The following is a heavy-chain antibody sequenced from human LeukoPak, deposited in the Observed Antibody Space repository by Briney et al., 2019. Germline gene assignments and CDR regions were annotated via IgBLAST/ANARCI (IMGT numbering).Heavy chain of an antibody. CDR1: GVSFSGYY. V-gene: IGHV4-34*01. D-gene: IGHD5-18*01. Sequence: SETLSLTCAVYGVSFSGYYWSWIRQPPGKGLEWIGEINHSGSTNYNPSLKSRVTISVDTSKNQFSLKLSSVTAADTAVYYCARVPGYSYGTDFDYWGQGTLVTVSS. J-gene: IGHJ4*02. CDR2: INHSGST. CDR3: ARVPGYSYGTDFDY.